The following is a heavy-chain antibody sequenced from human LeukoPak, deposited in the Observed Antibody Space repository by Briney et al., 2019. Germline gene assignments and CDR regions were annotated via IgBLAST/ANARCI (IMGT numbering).Heavy chain of an antibody. CDR3: ARDRAGQLDY. Sequence: VASVTVSCTASGYTFANFPVYWVRQAPGHRLEWMGWINADNGNTKYSQRFQGRTTITRDTSASTAYMELSGLRSEDTAVYFCARDRAGQLDYWGQGTLVTVSS. J-gene: IGHJ4*02. CDR2: INADNGNT. D-gene: IGHD1-1*01. CDR1: GYTFANFP. V-gene: IGHV1-3*01.